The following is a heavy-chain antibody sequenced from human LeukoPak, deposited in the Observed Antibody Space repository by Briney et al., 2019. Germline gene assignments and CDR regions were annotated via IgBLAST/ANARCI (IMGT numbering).Heavy chain of an antibody. D-gene: IGHD4-11*01. Sequence: SQTLSLTCTVSGGSISSGSYYWRWIRQRPGKGLEWIGYIDYSGSTNYNPSLKSRVTISVDTSKNQFSLKLSSVTAADTAVCYCSRGNTVTTPYYYYYYMDVWGKGTTVTVSS. J-gene: IGHJ6*03. CDR2: IDYSGST. CDR1: GGSISSGSYY. CDR3: SRGNTVTTPYYYYYYMDV. V-gene: IGHV4-61*01.